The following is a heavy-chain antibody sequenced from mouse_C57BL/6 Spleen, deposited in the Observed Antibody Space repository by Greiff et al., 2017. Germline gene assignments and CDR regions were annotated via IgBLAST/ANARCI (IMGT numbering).Heavy chain of an antibody. Sequence: VQLKESGPGMVKPSQSLSLTCTVTGYSITSGYDWHWIRHFPGNKLEWMGYISYSGSTNYNPSLKSRISITHDTSKNHFFLKLNSVTTEDTATYYCARDGGTTVPYFDVWGTGTTVTVSS. CDR1: GYSITSGYD. CDR2: ISYSGST. J-gene: IGHJ1*03. V-gene: IGHV3-1*01. D-gene: IGHD1-1*01. CDR3: ARDGGTTVPYFDV.